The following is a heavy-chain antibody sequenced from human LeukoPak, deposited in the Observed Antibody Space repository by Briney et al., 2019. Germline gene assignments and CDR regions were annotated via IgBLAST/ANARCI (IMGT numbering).Heavy chain of an antibody. CDR2: IYPGDSDT. V-gene: IGHV5-51*01. CDR1: GYSFTSYW. J-gene: IGHJ4*02. Sequence: GESLKIYCKGSGYSFTSYWIGWVRQMPGKGLEWMGIIYPGDSDTRYSPSFQGQVTISAHKSISAAYLQWSSLEASDTAMYYCARHGTYSSGWPFDYGGQGTLVTVSS. CDR3: ARHGTYSSGWPFDY. D-gene: IGHD6-19*01.